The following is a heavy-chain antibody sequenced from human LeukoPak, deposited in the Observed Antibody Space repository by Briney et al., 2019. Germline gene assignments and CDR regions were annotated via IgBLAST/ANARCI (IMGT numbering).Heavy chain of an antibody. CDR1: GFTFGSYS. J-gene: IGHJ4*02. D-gene: IGHD3-22*01. CDR3: AREETYYDGSGYSHCYFDC. V-gene: IGHV3-48*04. Sequence: PGGSLRLSCAASGFTFGSYSMNWVRQAPGKGLEWVSYISSSGSIIKYADSVKGRITISRDNAKNSLYLQMNSLRAEDTAVYYCAREETYYDGSGYSHCYFDCWGQGTLVTVSS. CDR2: ISSSGSII.